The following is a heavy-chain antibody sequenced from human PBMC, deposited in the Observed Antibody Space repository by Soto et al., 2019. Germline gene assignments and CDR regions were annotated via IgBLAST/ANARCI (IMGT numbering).Heavy chain of an antibody. CDR3: ARGPPFH. CDR2: INHSGST. J-gene: IGHJ4*02. Sequence: SETLSLTCAVYGGSFSGYYWSWIRQPPGKGLEWIGEINHSGSTNYNPSLKSRVTISVDTSKNQFSLKLSSVTAADTAVFYCARGPPFHWGQGTLVTVSS. D-gene: IGHD3-16*01. V-gene: IGHV4-34*01. CDR1: GGSFSGYY.